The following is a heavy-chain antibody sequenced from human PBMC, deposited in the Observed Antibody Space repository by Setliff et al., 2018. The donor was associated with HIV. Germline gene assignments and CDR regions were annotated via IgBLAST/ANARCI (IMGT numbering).Heavy chain of an antibody. CDR2: IYYNGGT. Sequence: PSETLSLTCTVPGGSITSYYWSWIRQTPGKRLEYIGYIYYNGGTNYNPSLKSRVTISLDTSKNQFSLSLRSVTAADTAVYFCARERPQSHFFDYWGQGTLVTVSS. J-gene: IGHJ4*02. V-gene: IGHV4-59*01. CDR1: GGSITSYY. CDR3: ARERPQSHFFDY. D-gene: IGHD6-19*01.